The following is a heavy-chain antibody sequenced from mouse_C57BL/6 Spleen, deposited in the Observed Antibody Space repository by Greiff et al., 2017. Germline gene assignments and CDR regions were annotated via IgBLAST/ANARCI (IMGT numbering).Heavy chain of an antibody. CDR1: GYTFTSYW. V-gene: IGHV1-55*01. Sequence: VQLQQPGAELVKPGASVKMSCKASGYTFTSYWLTWVKPRPGQGLEWIGDIYPGSGSTNYNEKFKSKATLTVDTSSSTAYMQLSSLTSEDSAVDYWARFPYDYGTGWYFDVWGTGTTGTVSS. CDR3: ARFPYDYGTGWYFDV. D-gene: IGHD2-4*01. J-gene: IGHJ1*03. CDR2: IYPGSGST.